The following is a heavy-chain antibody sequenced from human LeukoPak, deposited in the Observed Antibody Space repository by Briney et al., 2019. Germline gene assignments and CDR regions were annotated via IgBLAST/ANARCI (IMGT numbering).Heavy chain of an antibody. CDR3: ARGSVTPDAGY. CDR1: RSSMNGYY. J-gene: IGHJ4*02. D-gene: IGHD4-17*01. CDR2: TFDSETT. V-gene: IGHV4-59*01. Sequence: ASETLSLTCTVSRSSMNGYYWSWIRQPPGKGLEWIGYTFDSETTDYNPSLKSRVIISVDTSKNQVSLKLNSVTAADTAIYYCARGSVTPDAGYWGPGTLVTVSS.